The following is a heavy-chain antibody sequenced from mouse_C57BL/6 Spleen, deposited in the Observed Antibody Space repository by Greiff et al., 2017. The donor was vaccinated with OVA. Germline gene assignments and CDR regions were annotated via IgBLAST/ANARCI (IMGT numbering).Heavy chain of an antibody. J-gene: IGHJ3*01. D-gene: IGHD4-1*01. V-gene: IGHV1-50*01. CDR1: GYTFTSYW. Sequence: VQLQQPGAELVKPGASVKLSCKASGYTFTSYWMQWVKQRPGQGLEWIGEIDPSDSYTNYNQKFTGKATLTVDTSSSTAYMQLSSLTSEDSAVYYCARKTGTWFAYWGQGTLVTVSA. CDR3: ARKTGTWFAY. CDR2: IDPSDSYT.